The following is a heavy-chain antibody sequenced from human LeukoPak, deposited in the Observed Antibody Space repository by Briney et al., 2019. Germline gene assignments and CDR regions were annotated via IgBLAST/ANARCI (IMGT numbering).Heavy chain of an antibody. J-gene: IGHJ6*02. D-gene: IGHD6-6*01. CDR2: IIPIFGTA. CDR1: GGTFSSYA. V-gene: IGHV1-69*13. CDR3: GIAARPYYYYYHGMDV. Sequence: GASVKVSCKASGGTFSSYAISWVRQAPGQGLEWMGGIIPIFGTANYAQKFQGRVTITADESTSTAYMELSSLRSEDTAVYYCGIAARPYYYYYHGMDVWGQGTTVTVSS.